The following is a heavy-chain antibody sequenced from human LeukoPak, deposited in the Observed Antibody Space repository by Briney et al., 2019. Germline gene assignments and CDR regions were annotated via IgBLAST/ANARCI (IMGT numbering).Heavy chain of an antibody. Sequence: SETLSLTCNVSGGSISSSGYYWGWIRQPPGKGPEWIGSVYYSGSTYYNPSLKSRVTMSVDTSKNQFSLKLSSVTAADTAVYYCARDNGSGYYYYYGMDVWGQGTTVTVSS. CDR2: VYYSGST. J-gene: IGHJ6*02. CDR1: GGSISSSGYY. V-gene: IGHV4-39*07. CDR3: ARDNGSGYYYYYGMDV. D-gene: IGHD2-15*01.